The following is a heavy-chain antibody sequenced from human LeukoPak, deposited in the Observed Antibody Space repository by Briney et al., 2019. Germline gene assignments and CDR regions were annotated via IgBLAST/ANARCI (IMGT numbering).Heavy chain of an antibody. V-gene: IGHV3-30*18. CDR3: AKDTGRGKWSYGLDY. CDR1: GFTFSSYG. D-gene: IGHD3-10*01. Sequence: GRPLRLSCGASGFTFSSYGMHGARQSPGKGLEWVAVILYDGSNKHYADSVKGRFTISRNNSKNTLYLQITSLRTENTAVYYCAKDTGRGKWSYGLDYWGQGTLVTVSS. J-gene: IGHJ4*02. CDR2: ILYDGSNK.